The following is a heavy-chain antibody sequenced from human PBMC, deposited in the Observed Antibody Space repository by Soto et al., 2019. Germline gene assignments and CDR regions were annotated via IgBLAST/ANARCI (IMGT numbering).Heavy chain of an antibody. V-gene: IGHV1-69*12. D-gene: IGHD5-12*01. J-gene: IGHJ5*02. CDR1: GGTFSSYA. CDR2: IIPIFGTA. Sequence: QVQLVQSGAEVKKPGSSVKVSCKASGGTFSSYAISWVRQAPGQGLEWMGGIIPIFGTANYAQKFQGRVTITADESTSTAYMELSSLRSEDTAVYYCARGGNSGYDPRYNCFDPWGQGTLVTVSS. CDR3: ARGGNSGYDPRYNCFDP.